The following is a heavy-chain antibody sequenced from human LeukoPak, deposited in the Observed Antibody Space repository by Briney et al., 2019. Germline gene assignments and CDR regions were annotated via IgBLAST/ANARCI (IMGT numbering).Heavy chain of an antibody. CDR1: GGSISSYY. J-gene: IGHJ4*02. CDR3: ARGPPYDSPSS. Sequence: SETLSLTCTVSGGSISSYYWSWIRQPPGKGLEWIGYIYYIVSTNYNPSLKSRVTISVDTSKNQSSMKLSSVTAADTAVYYCARGPPYDSPSSWGQGTLVTVSS. CDR2: IYYIVST. D-gene: IGHD3-22*01. V-gene: IGHV4-59*01.